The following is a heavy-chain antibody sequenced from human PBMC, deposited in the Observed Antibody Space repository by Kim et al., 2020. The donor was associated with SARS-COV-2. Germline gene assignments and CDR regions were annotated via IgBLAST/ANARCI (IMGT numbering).Heavy chain of an antibody. D-gene: IGHD5-12*01. CDR2: ISWNSGSI. CDR1: GFTFDDYA. V-gene: IGHV3-9*01. Sequence: GGSLRLSCAASGFTFDDYAMHWVRQAPGKGLEWVSGISWNSGSIGYADSVKGRFTISRDNAKNSLYLQMNSLRAEDTALYYCALLPIVATDYYYYGMDVWGQGTTVTVSS. CDR3: ALLPIVATDYYYYGMDV. J-gene: IGHJ6*02.